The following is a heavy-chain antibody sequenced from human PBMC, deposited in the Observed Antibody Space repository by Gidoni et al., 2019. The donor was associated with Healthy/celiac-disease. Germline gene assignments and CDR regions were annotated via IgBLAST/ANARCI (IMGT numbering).Heavy chain of an antibody. CDR1: GLPFSDYY. D-gene: IGHD3-3*01. CDR3: ASDKESTSFEGWAYYYCGMDV. V-gene: IGHV3-11*01. Sequence: QVELVESGGRLVRLGGSLRLSWAASGLPFSDYYMSLMRQASGKGLEGGSYIISSSSTRDYADSVKGRFTISRDNAKNTLYLQMNRLRAEDTAVYYCASDKESTSFEGWAYYYCGMDVWGQGTTVTVSS. J-gene: IGHJ6*02. CDR2: IISSSSTR.